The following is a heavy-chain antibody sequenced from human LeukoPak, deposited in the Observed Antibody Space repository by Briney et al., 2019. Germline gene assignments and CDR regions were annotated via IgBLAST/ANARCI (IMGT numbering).Heavy chain of an antibody. CDR3: ARDLRRHIVVVTASIGYSPPPETNDR. D-gene: IGHD2-21*02. Sequence: GGSLRLSCAASGFTFSSYSMNWVRQGPGKGLEWVSSISSSSSYIYYADSVKGRFAISRDNAKNSLYLQMNSLRAEDTAVYYCARDLRRHIVVVTASIGYSPPPETNDRWGQGTLVTVSS. J-gene: IGHJ4*02. V-gene: IGHV3-21*01. CDR1: GFTFSSYS. CDR2: ISSSSSYI.